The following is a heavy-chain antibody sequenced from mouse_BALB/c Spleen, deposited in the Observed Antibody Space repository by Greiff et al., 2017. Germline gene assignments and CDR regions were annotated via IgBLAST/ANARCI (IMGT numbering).Heavy chain of an antibody. D-gene: IGHD4-1*01. CDR1: GFTFSSFG. J-gene: IGHJ1*01. Sequence: EVHLVESGGGLVQPGGSRKLSCAASGFTFSSFGMHWVSQAPEKGLEWVAYISSGSSTIYYADTVKGRFTIARDNPKNTLFLQMTSLRSADTALYYCARSGRFYWYFDVWGAGTTVTVSA. V-gene: IGHV5-17*02. CDR2: ISSGSSTI. CDR3: ARSGRFYWYFDV.